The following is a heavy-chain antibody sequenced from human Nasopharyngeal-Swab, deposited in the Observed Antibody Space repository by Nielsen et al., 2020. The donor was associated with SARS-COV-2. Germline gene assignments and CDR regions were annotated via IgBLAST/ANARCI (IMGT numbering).Heavy chain of an antibody. Sequence: GGSLRLSCAASGFTFDDYAMHWVRQAPGMGLEWVSGISWNSGSIGYADSVKGRFTISRDNAKNSLYLQMNSLRAEDTALYYCAKQPAADYGMDVWGQGTTVTVSS. J-gene: IGHJ6*02. D-gene: IGHD2-2*01. CDR2: ISWNSGSI. CDR3: AKQPAADYGMDV. CDR1: GFTFDDYA. V-gene: IGHV3-9*01.